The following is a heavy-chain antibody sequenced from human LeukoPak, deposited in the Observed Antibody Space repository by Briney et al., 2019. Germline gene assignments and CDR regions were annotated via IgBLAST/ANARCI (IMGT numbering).Heavy chain of an antibody. V-gene: IGHV4-34*01. J-gene: IGHJ4*02. CDR1: GGSFSDDY. D-gene: IGHD1-26*01. Sequence: PSGTLSLTCAVSGGSFSDDYWNWIRQPPGKGLEWLGEINHGGSHEFNPSLKSRLTMSVDTSKNQFSLHLTSVTAADTAIYYCARSIVGPGTSYFDQWGQGTLVAVSS. CDR3: ARSIVGPGTSYFDQ. CDR2: INHGGSH.